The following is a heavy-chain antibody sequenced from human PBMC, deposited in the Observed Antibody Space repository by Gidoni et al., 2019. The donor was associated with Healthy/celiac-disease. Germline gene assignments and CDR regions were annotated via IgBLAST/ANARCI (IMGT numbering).Heavy chain of an antibody. J-gene: IGHJ4*02. V-gene: IGHV4-38-2*01. CDR2: IYHSGST. Sequence: QVQLQESGPGLVKPSETLSLTCAVSGYSISSGYYWGWIRQPPGKGLEWIGSIYHSGSTYYNPSLKSRVPISVDTSKNQFSLKLSSVTAADTAVYYCASSAYSGDDYWGQGTLVTVSS. CDR3: ASSAYSGDDY. D-gene: IGHD1-26*01. CDR1: GYSISSGYY.